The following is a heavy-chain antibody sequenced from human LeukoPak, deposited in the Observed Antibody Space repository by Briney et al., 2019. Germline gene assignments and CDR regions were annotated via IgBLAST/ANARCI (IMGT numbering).Heavy chain of an antibody. CDR3: ARLRATTYYFDY. CDR1: GGSISSSNYY. V-gene: IGHV4-39*07. CDR2: IYYSGST. D-gene: IGHD5-24*01. J-gene: IGHJ4*02. Sequence: SETLSLTCTVSGGSISSSNYYWGWIRQPPGKGLEWIGSIYYSGSTYYSPSLKSRVTISVDTSKNQFSLKLSSVTAADTAVYYCARLRATTYYFDYWGQGTLVTVSS.